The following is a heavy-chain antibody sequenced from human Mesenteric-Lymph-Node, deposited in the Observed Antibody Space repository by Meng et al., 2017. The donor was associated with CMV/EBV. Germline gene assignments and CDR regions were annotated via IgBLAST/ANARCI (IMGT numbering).Heavy chain of an antibody. CDR1: GDTFSSYR. J-gene: IGHJ6*02. CDR2: INPNSGGT. V-gene: IGHV1-2*02. CDR3: ARDTARIQLWLGYYYYYGMDV. Sequence: ASVKVSCKASGDTFSSYRISWVRQAPGQGLEWMGWINPNSGGTNYAQKFQGRVTMTRDTSISTAYMELSRLRSDDTAVYYCARDTARIQLWLGYYYYYGMDVWGQGTTVTVSS. D-gene: IGHD5-18*01.